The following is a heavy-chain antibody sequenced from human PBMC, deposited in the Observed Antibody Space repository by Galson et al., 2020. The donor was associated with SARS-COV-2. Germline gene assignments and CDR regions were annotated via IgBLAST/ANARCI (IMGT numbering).Heavy chain of an antibody. CDR1: GFTFSSYA. CDR2: IGGSGSST. D-gene: IGHD6-13*01. J-gene: IGHJ4*02. V-gene: IGHV3-23*01. Sequence: GGSLRLSCAASGFTFSSYAMSWVRQAPGKGLEWVSAIGGSGSSTYYADSVKGRFTISRDNSKNTLYLQMISLRAEDTAVYYGAVEYSSSWYYWGQGTLVTVSS. CDR3: AVEYSSSWYY.